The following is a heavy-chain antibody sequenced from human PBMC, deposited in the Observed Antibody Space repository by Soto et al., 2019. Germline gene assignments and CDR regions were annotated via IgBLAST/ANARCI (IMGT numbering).Heavy chain of an antibody. J-gene: IGHJ3*02. Sequence: GGSLRLSCAASGFTFSSYAMHWVRQAPGKGLEYVSAISSNGGSTYYANSVKGRFTISRDNSKNTLYLQMGSLRAEDMAVYYCARGGQWLAPGGAFDIWGQGTMVTVSS. CDR3: ARGGQWLAPGGAFDI. CDR1: GFTFSSYA. D-gene: IGHD6-19*01. CDR2: ISSNGGST. V-gene: IGHV3-64*01.